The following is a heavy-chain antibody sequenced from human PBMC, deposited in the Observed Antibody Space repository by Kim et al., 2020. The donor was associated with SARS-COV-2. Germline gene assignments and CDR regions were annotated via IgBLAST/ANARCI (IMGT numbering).Heavy chain of an antibody. CDR2: ISSSGSTI. CDR1: GFTFSSYE. Sequence: GGSLRLSCAASGFTFSSYEMNWVRQAPGKGLEWVSYISSSGSTIYYADSVKGRFTISRDNAKNSLYLQMNSLRAEDTAVYYCAGEGGYCSGGSCYSMHYGMDVWGQGTTVTVSS. D-gene: IGHD2-15*01. V-gene: IGHV3-48*03. J-gene: IGHJ6*02. CDR3: AGEGGYCSGGSCYSMHYGMDV.